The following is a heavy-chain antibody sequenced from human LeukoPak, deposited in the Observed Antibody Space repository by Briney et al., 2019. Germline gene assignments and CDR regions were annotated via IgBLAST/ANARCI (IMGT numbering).Heavy chain of an antibody. CDR2: TTNKANSYTT. J-gene: IGHJ4*02. Sequence: GGSLRLSCAASGFTFSDHFMDWFRQAPGKGLEWVGRTTNKANSYTTQYAASAKGRFTISRDDSKNSLYLQMNSLKTEDTAVYYCARSYSSGWYSDFWGQGTLVTVSS. V-gene: IGHV3-72*01. CDR3: ARSYSSGWYSDF. D-gene: IGHD6-19*01. CDR1: GFTFSDHF.